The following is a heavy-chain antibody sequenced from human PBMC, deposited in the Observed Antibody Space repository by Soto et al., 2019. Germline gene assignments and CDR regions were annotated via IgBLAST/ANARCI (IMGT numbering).Heavy chain of an antibody. Sequence: QLQLQESGPGLVKPSETLSLTCTVSGGSISSSSSYWGWIRQPQGKGLEWIGSIYYSGSTYYNPSLKSRVTISVDTSKNQFSLKLSSVTAADTAVYYCASPTYYDFWSGLHFDYWGQGTLVTVSS. J-gene: IGHJ4*02. D-gene: IGHD3-3*01. CDR1: GGSISSSSSY. V-gene: IGHV4-39*01. CDR2: IYYSGST. CDR3: ASPTYYDFWSGLHFDY.